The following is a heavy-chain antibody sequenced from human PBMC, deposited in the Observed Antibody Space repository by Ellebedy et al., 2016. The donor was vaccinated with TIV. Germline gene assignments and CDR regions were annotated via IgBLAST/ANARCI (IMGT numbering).Heavy chain of an antibody. CDR3: AKGTSSGYNYDRVGFEY. Sequence: GASLKISCAASGFTFGAFAVHWVRQAPGKGLEWLSVISGGGDNAYHADSVKGRFTVSRDNSKNTLYLQMNRLRTEDTAVYYCAKGTSSGYNYDRVGFEYWGQGTLVTVSS. CDR2: ISGGGDNA. V-gene: IGHV3-23*01. D-gene: IGHD3-22*01. J-gene: IGHJ4*02. CDR1: GFTFGAFA.